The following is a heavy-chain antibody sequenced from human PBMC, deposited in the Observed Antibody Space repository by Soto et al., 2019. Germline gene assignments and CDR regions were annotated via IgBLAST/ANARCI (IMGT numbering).Heavy chain of an antibody. CDR2: ISADKGNT. CDR1: GYIVTTYG. J-gene: IGHJ3*02. CDR3: ARGSRFDAFDI. Sequence: QDQLVQSGAEVKKPGASVKVSCKASGYIVTTYGIGWVRQAPGQGLEWMAWISADKGNTDYAQKFQDRVTMTTDISTNTAYMELSSLRSDDTAVYYCARGSRFDAFDIWGQGTMVTVSS. V-gene: IGHV1-18*01.